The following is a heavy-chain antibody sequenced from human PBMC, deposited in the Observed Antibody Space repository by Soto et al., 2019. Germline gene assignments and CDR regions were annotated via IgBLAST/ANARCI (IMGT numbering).Heavy chain of an antibody. V-gene: IGHV3-23*01. CDR2: ISGSGGST. J-gene: IGHJ4*02. Sequence: EVQLLESGGGLVQPGGSLRLSCAASGFTFSSYAMSWVRQAPGKGLEWVSAISGSGGSTYYADSVKGRFTISRDNSKNTLYLQMNSLRAEDTAVYYFAKEYYDILTGYPYYFDYWGQGTLVTVSS. D-gene: IGHD3-9*01. CDR1: GFTFSSYA. CDR3: AKEYYDILTGYPYYFDY.